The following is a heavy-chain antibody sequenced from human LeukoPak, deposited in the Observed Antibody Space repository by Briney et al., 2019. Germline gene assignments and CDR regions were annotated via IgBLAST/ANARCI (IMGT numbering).Heavy chain of an antibody. CDR1: GGPISSYY. CDR3: ARDYGDYVVDY. J-gene: IGHJ4*02. Sequence: SETLSLTCTVSGGPISSYYWSWIRQPPGKGLEWIGYIYYSGRTNYNPSLKSRVTISVDTSKNQFSLKLSSVTAADTAVYYCARDYGDYVVDYWGQGTLVTVSS. CDR2: IYYSGRT. D-gene: IGHD4-17*01. V-gene: IGHV4-59*01.